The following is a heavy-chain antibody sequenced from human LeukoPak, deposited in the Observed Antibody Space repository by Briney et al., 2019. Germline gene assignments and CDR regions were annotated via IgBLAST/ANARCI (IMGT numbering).Heavy chain of an antibody. J-gene: IGHJ6*02. V-gene: IGHV1-8*01. CDR2: MNPNSGNT. CDR1: GYTFTSYD. D-gene: IGHD1-14*01. Sequence: ASVKVSCKASGYTFTSYDINWVRQATGQGLEWVGWMNPNSGNTGYAQKFQGRVTMARNTSISTAYMELSSLRSEDTAVYYCARRLGRTYYYYYGMDVWGQGTTVTVSS. CDR3: ARRLGRTYYYYYGMDV.